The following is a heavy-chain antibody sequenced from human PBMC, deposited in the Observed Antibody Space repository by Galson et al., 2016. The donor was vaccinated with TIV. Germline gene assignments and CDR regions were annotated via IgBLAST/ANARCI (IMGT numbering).Heavy chain of an antibody. Sequence: SVKVSCKASGGTFNRNGISWVRQAPGQGLEWMGRIIPILGITNYAQKFQGRVTITADISTDTAYMELSSVGSEDTAVYYCARDLIEATANAIDYWGQGTLVTVSS. V-gene: IGHV1-69*04. CDR3: ARDLIEATANAIDY. CDR2: IIPILGIT. J-gene: IGHJ4*02. D-gene: IGHD5-24*01. CDR1: GGTFNRNG.